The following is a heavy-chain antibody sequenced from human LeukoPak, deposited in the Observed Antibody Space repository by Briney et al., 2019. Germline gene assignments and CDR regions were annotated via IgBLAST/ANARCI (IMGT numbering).Heavy chain of an antibody. J-gene: IGHJ4*02. Sequence: PGGSLRLSCAASGFTFTSYSMNWVRQAPGKGLEWVSSISSSSSYIYYADSVKGRFTISRDNAKNSLYLQMNSLRAEDMAVYYCARDYYGDYLFDYWGQGTLVTVSS. CDR3: ARDYYGDYLFDY. CDR1: GFTFTSYS. V-gene: IGHV3-21*01. CDR2: ISSSSSYI. D-gene: IGHD4-17*01.